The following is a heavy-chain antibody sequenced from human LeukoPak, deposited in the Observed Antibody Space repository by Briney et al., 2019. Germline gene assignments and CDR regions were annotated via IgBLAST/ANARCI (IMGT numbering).Heavy chain of an antibody. D-gene: IGHD5-24*01. CDR3: AKSDCSSDGCKLLNY. CDR2: ISGSGDAT. J-gene: IGHJ4*02. Sequence: SGGSLRLSCTVSGFIFDSYAMSWVRQAPGKGLEWVSLISGSGDATKYADSVMGRFTISRDNSKNTLYLQMNSLRAEDTAVYYCAKSDCSSDGCKLLNYWGQGTLVTVSS. CDR1: GFIFDSYA. V-gene: IGHV3-23*01.